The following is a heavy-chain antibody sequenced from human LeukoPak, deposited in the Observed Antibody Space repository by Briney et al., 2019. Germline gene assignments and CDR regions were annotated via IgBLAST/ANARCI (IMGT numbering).Heavy chain of an antibody. CDR1: GFTVTNDC. D-gene: IGHD3-10*01. Sequence: GGSLRLSCAASGFTVTNDCMSWVRQAPGKGLEGVSVIYRGGNTYYADSMQGRFTISRDHSNNTLYLQMNSLRADDTAVYYCTLRGSGSHYEGASVYWGRGTLVTVSS. CDR2: IYRGGNT. CDR3: TLRGSGSHYEGASVY. J-gene: IGHJ4*02. V-gene: IGHV3-66*01.